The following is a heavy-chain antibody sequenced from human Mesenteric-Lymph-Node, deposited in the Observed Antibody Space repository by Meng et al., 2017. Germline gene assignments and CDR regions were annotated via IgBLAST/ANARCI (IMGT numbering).Heavy chain of an antibody. D-gene: IGHD3-10*01. CDR3: LRGSGGSV. V-gene: IGHV4-4*02. Sequence: QWQLREAGPALVEPSETLALTCAFSGDSITNHNWWAWVRQPPGKGLEWIGEIPHRGSSAYNPSLKSRVSMSIDKSKNQFSLKLTSVTAADTAVYHCLRGSGGSVWGQGTLVTVSS. CDR1: GDSITNHNW. CDR2: IPHRGSS. J-gene: IGHJ1*01.